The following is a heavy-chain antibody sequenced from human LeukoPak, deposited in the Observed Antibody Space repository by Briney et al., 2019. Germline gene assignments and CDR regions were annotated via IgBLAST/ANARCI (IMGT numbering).Heavy chain of an antibody. CDR1: GGSISSSSAY. V-gene: IGHV3-48*03. CDR3: ARDPPDY. Sequence: LTCTVSGGSISSSSAYWGWVRQAPGKGLEWVSYILNSGTTTYYADSVKGRFTISRDNAKNSLYLQMNSLRAEDTGVYYCARDPPDYWGQGILVTVSS. J-gene: IGHJ4*02. CDR2: ILNSGTTT.